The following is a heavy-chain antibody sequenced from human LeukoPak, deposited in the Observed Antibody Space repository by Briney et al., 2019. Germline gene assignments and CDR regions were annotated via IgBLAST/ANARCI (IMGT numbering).Heavy chain of an antibody. J-gene: IGHJ4*02. CDR1: GFTFDDYA. CDR2: ISWNSGSI. D-gene: IGHD4-17*01. V-gene: IGHV3-9*01. CDR3: AKDIFATVTTHSDY. Sequence: PGGSLRLSCAASGFTFDDYAMHWVRQAPGKGLEWVSGISWNSGSIGYADSVKGRFTISRDNAKNSLYLQMNSLRAEDTALYYCAKDIFATVTTHSDYWGQGTLVTVSS.